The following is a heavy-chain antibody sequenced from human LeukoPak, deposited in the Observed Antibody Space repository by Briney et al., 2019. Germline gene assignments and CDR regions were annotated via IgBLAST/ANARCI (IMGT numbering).Heavy chain of an antibody. D-gene: IGHD2-2*01. CDR1: GFTFSNYW. CDR2: INSDGSSI. V-gene: IGHV3-74*01. Sequence: GGSLRLSCAASGFTFSNYWMHWVRQAPGKGLVWVSRINSDGSSISYADSVKGRFTISRDDSQNTLYLQMNSLSAEDTAVYYCAKVETSGGANCYALDYWGQGTLVTVSS. CDR3: AKVETSGGANCYALDY. J-gene: IGHJ4*02.